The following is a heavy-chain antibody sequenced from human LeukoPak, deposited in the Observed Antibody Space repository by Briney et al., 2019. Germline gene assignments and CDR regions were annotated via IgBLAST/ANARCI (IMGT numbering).Heavy chain of an antibody. V-gene: IGHV3-20*04. CDR1: GFTFDDYA. D-gene: IGHD3-22*01. CDR3: AARYYGKPDY. CDR2: INWNGGST. Sequence: GGSLRLSCAASGFTFDDYAMSWVRQAPGKGLEWVSRINWNGGSTSYADSVKGRFTISRDNAKNSLYLQMNSLRAEDTALYYCAARYYGKPDYWGQGTLVTVSS. J-gene: IGHJ4*02.